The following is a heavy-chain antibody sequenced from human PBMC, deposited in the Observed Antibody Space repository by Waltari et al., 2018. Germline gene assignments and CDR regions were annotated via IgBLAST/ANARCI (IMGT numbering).Heavy chain of an antibody. V-gene: IGHV3-7*01. J-gene: IGHJ5*02. CDR1: GFTFSSYW. Sequence: EVQLVESGGGLVQPGGSLRLSCAASGFTFSSYWMSWVRQAPGTGLEWVANIKQDGSEKDYVDSVKGRFTISRDNSKNSLYLQMNSLRAEDTAVYYCARDPHYYDSSGYPSHWFDPWGQGTLVTVSS. D-gene: IGHD3-22*01. CDR2: IKQDGSEK. CDR3: ARDPHYYDSSGYPSHWFDP.